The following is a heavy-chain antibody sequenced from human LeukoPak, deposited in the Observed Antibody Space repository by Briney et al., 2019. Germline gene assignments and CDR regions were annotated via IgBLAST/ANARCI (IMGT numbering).Heavy chain of an antibody. CDR1: GYTFTSYD. CDR3: ARGQSLRYFDWLLFYARDAFDI. CDR2: MNPNSGNT. D-gene: IGHD3-9*01. Sequence: RAASVKVSCKASGYTFTSYDINWVRQATGQGLEWMGWMNPNSGNTGYAQKFQGRVTMTRNTSISTAYMELSSLRSEDTAVYYCARGQSLRYFDWLLFYARDAFDIWGQGTMVTVSS. J-gene: IGHJ3*02. V-gene: IGHV1-8*01.